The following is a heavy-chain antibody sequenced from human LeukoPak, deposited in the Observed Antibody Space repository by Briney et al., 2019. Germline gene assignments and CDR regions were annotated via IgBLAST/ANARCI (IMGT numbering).Heavy chain of an antibody. V-gene: IGHV3-64*01. CDR2: ISSNGGST. D-gene: IGHD4-23*01. CDR3: GRDRTTVVTADLDY. CDR1: GFTFSSCA. Sequence: GGSLRLSCAASGFTFSSCAMHWVRQAPGKGLEYVSAISSNGGSTYYANSVKGRFTISRDNSKNTLYLQMGSLRAEDMAVYYCGRDRTTVVTADLDYWGQGTLVTVSS. J-gene: IGHJ4*02.